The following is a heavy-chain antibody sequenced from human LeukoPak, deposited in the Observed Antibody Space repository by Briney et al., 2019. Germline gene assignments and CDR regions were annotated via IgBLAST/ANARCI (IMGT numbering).Heavy chain of an antibody. D-gene: IGHD3-10*01. CDR3: AREELLWFGELPAGWFDP. V-gene: IGHV4-4*07. J-gene: IGHJ5*02. CDR2: IYTSGST. Sequence: SETLSLTCTVSGGSISSYYWRWIRQPAGKGLEWIGRIYTSGSTNYNPSLKSRVTMSVDTSKNQFSLKLSSVTAADTAVYYCAREELLWFGELPAGWFDPWGQGTLVTVSS. CDR1: GGSISSYY.